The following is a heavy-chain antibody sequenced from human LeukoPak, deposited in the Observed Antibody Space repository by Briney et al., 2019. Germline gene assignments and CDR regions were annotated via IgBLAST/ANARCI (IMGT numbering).Heavy chain of an antibody. D-gene: IGHD1-26*01. Sequence: ASVKVSCKASGYTFTGYYMHWVRQAPGQGLEWMGWINPNSGGTNYAQKFQGRVTMTRDTSISTAYMELSRLRSDDTAVYYCARIPIVGATTGNWFDPWGQGTLVTVSS. V-gene: IGHV1-2*02. CDR2: INPNSGGT. J-gene: IGHJ5*02. CDR1: GYTFTGYY. CDR3: ARIPIVGATTGNWFDP.